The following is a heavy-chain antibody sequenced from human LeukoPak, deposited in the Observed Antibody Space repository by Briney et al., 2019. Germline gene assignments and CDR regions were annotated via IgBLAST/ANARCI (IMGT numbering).Heavy chain of an antibody. J-gene: IGHJ6*01. CDR1: GGSISSYY. CDR3: ARGGHFFDV. Sequence: SETLSLTCTVSGGSISSYYWSWLRQPTGKGLECLGVIYTTGSTNYNPSLKSRVTVSRDTSKNQFSLKLTSVTAADTAVYYCARGGHFFDVWGKGTTVTVSS. V-gene: IGHV4-4*07. CDR2: IYTTGST. D-gene: IGHD3-16*01.